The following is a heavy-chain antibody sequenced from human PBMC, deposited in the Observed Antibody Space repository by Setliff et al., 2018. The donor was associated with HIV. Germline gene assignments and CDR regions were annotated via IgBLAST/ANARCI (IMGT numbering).Heavy chain of an antibody. CDR1: GYSFTSYW. J-gene: IGHJ3*02. CDR2: INPGDSGI. Sequence: GESLKISCKGSGYSFTSYWIGWVRQMPGRGLEWMGIINPGDSGIRYSPSFQGQVSISVDKSISTTYLQWSSLKASDTAMYYCAGRETASGDAFDIWGQGTMVTVSS. CDR3: AGRETASGDAFDI. V-gene: IGHV5-51*01.